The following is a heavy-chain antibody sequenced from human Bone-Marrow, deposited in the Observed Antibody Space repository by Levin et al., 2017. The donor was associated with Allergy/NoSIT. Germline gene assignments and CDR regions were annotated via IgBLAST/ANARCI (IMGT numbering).Heavy chain of an antibody. CDR1: GGSISTTSHY. J-gene: IGHJ5*02. V-gene: IGHV4-39*07. CDR3: VREGGPAANWVDP. Sequence: SETLSLICTVSGGSISTTSHYWGWIRQSPGKGLEWIGNIYSGGSTVYNPSLQSRVVISLDTSKNQFSLRLNSVTAADTAVYYCVREGGPAANWVDPWGQGPLVIAPS. CDR2: IYSGGST. D-gene: IGHD2-2*01.